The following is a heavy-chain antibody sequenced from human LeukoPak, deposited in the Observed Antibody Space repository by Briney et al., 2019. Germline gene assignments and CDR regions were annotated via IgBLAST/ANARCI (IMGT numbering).Heavy chain of an antibody. V-gene: IGHV3-9*03. CDR3: TKGDDSSGYYNRGSDAFDI. CDR2: ISWNSGSI. J-gene: IGHJ3*02. Sequence: GGSLRLSCAASGCTFDDYAMHWVRQAPGKGLEWVSGISWNSGSIGYADSVKGRFTISGDNAKKFLYMEINSLRAEAMSLYDCTKGDDSSGYYNRGSDAFDIWGQGTMVTVSS. D-gene: IGHD3-22*01. CDR1: GCTFDDYA.